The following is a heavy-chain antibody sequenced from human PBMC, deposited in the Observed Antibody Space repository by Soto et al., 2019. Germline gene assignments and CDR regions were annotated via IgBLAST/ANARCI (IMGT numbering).Heavy chain of an antibody. D-gene: IGHD6-13*01. CDR2: IIPIFGTA. V-gene: IGHV1-69*12. J-gene: IGHJ4*02. CDR3: AKEPGIVAAGTLARYDY. Sequence: QVQLVQSGAEVKKPGSSVKVSCKASGGTFSSYAISWVRQAPGQGLEWMGGIIPIFGTANYAQKFQGRVTITADESTNTAKTELSSRGSEDTAVYYCAKEPGIVAAGTLARYDYWGQGTLVTVSS. CDR1: GGTFSSYA.